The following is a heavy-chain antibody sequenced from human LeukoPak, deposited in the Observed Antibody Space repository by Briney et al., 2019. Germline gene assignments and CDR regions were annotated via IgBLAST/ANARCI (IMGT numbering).Heavy chain of an antibody. CDR3: ARVAGITMIVNYYYYGMDV. CDR2: IIPILGIA. J-gene: IGHJ6*02. CDR1: GGTFSSYA. Sequence: ASVKVSCKASGGTFSSYAISWVRQAPGQGLEWMGRIIPILGIANYAQKFQGRVTITADKSTSTAYMELSSLRSEDTAVYYCARVAGITMIVNYYYYGMDVWGQGTTVTVSS. D-gene: IGHD3-22*01. V-gene: IGHV1-69*04.